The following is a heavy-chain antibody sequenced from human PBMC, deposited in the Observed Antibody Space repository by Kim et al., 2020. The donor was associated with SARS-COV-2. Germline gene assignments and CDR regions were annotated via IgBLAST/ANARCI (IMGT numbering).Heavy chain of an antibody. Sequence: GGSLRLSCTASGFTFGDYAMSWVRQAPGKGLEWVGFIRSKAYGGTTEYAASVKGRFTISRDDSKSIAYLQMNSLKTEDTAVYYCTRGDYDFWSGYSYYYMDVWGKGTTVTVSS. CDR3: TRGDYDFWSGYSYYYMDV. D-gene: IGHD3-3*01. CDR2: IRSKAYGGTT. CDR1: GFTFGDYA. J-gene: IGHJ6*03. V-gene: IGHV3-49*04.